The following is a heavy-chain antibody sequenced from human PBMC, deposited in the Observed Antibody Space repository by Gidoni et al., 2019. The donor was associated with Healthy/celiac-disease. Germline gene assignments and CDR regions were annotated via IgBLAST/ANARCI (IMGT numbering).Heavy chain of an antibody. CDR1: GLPFSSYD. CDR2: IGTAGDT. V-gene: IGHV3-13*01. Sequence: EVQLVESGGGLVQPGGSLRLSCAASGLPFSSYDMHRVRQSTGKGLEWFSAIGTAGDTYYPGSVKGRFTISRENAKNSLYLQMNSLRAGDTAVYYCARGGSSGAAAGGNWFDPWGQGTLVTVSS. CDR3: ARGGSSGAAAGGNWFDP. J-gene: IGHJ5*02. D-gene: IGHD6-13*01.